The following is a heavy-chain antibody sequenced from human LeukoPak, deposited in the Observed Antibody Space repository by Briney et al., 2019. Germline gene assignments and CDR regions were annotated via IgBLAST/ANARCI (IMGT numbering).Heavy chain of an antibody. D-gene: IGHD3-10*01. CDR3: AKAEAARYYYGSGTIDY. Sequence: SGGSLRLSCAASGFTFSNYGMHWVRQAPGKGLEWVAFIQYDGSNKYYADSVKGRFTISRDNSKNTLYLQMNSLRAEDTAVYYCAKAEAARYYYGSGTIDYWGQGTLVTVSS. V-gene: IGHV3-30*02. J-gene: IGHJ4*02. CDR1: GFTFSNYG. CDR2: IQYDGSNK.